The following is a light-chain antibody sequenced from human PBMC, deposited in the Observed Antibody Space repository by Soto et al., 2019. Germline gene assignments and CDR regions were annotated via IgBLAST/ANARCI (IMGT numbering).Light chain of an antibody. CDR2: KAS. Sequence: DIQMTQSPSTLSASVGDRVTITCRASQSISSWLAWYQQKPGKAPRLLIYKASDLESGVPSRFSGSGSGTDFTLTISSLQPDDFATYYCQQYNSYSPLTFGGGTQVDIK. CDR3: QQYNSYSPLT. CDR1: QSISSW. V-gene: IGKV1-5*03. J-gene: IGKJ4*01.